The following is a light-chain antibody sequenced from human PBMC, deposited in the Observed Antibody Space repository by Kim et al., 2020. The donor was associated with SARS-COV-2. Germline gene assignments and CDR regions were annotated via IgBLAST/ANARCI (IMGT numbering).Light chain of an antibody. V-gene: IGLV3-1*01. CDR2: QDT. CDR1: KLGDKY. J-gene: IGLJ2*01. Sequence: SYELTQPPSVSVSPGQTASITCSGYKLGDKYVCXYQQKPGQSPVLVIYQDTRRPSGIPERFSGSNSGNTATLTISGTQAMDEADYYCQAWDDSVVFGGGT. CDR3: QAWDDSVV.